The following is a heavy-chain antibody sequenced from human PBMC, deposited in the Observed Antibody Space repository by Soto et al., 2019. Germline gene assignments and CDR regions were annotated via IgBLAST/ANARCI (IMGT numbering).Heavy chain of an antibody. D-gene: IGHD2-21*01. V-gene: IGHV4-4*02. CDR2: IYHAGSGST. CDR1: GGSISSNNW. J-gene: IGHJ2*01. Sequence: QVQLQESGPGLVKPSETLSLTCAVSGGSISSNNWWSWVRQPPGQGLEWIGEIYHAGSGSTNYNPSLKSRVTISADKSKNQCSLKLSSVTAADTAVYFCARGDGGNLHWYFGLWGRGTLVTVSS. CDR3: ARGDGGNLHWYFGL.